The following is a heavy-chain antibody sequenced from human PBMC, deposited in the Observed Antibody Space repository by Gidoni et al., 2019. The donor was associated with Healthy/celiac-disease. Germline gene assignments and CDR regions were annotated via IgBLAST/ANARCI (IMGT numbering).Heavy chain of an antibody. CDR3: ARAGVGWFDP. D-gene: IGHD1-26*01. Sequence: QVQLQESGPGLVKPSETLSLTCTVSGGSVSSGSYYCSWIRQPPGKGLEWIGYIYYSGSTNYNPSLKSRVTISVDTSKNQFSLKLSSVTAADTAVYYCARAGVGWFDPWGQGTLVTVSS. CDR2: IYYSGST. J-gene: IGHJ5*02. V-gene: IGHV4-61*01. CDR1: GGSVSSGSYY.